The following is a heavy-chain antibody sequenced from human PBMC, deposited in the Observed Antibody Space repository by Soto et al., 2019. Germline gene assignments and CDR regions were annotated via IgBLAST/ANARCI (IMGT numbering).Heavy chain of an antibody. Sequence: SETLSLTCTVSGGSISSGGYYWSWIRQHPGKGLEWIGYIYYSGSTYYDPSLKSRVTISVDTSKNQFSLKLSSVTAADTAVYYCARGGLYCSSTSCYIPRFYYSYGMDVWGQGTTVTVAS. CDR2: IYYSGST. CDR1: GGSISSGGYY. J-gene: IGHJ6*02. V-gene: IGHV4-31*03. CDR3: ARGGLYCSSTSCYIPRFYYSYGMDV. D-gene: IGHD2-2*02.